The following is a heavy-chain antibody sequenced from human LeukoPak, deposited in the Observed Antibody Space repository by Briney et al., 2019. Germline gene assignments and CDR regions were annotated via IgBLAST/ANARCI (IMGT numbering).Heavy chain of an antibody. CDR2: ISYDGSNK. CDR3: ARAAYYDYVWGSTVSYYFDY. V-gene: IGHV3-30-3*01. CDR1: GFTFSSYD. Sequence: GGSLRLSCAASGFTFSSYDMHWVRQAPGKGLEWVAVISYDGSNKYYADSVKGRFTISRDNSKNTLYLQMNSLRAEDTAVYYRARAAYYDYVWGSTVSYYFDYWGQGTLVTVSS. J-gene: IGHJ4*02. D-gene: IGHD3-16*01.